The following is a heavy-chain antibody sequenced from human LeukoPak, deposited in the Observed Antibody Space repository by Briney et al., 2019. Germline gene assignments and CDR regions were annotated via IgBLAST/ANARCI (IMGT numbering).Heavy chain of an antibody. CDR1: GFTFSNYN. J-gene: IGHJ6*03. D-gene: IGHD1-26*01. CDR2: ITSSSSYK. V-gene: IGHV3-21*01. Sequence: GGSLRLSCAAPGFTFSNYNMNWVRQAPGKGLEWISSITSSSSYKFYADSVKGRFTISRDNAKNSLYLQMNSLRAEDTAVYYCARDPYSGAYYEGYYYYYMDVWGKGTTVTVSS. CDR3: ARDPYSGAYYEGYYYYYMDV.